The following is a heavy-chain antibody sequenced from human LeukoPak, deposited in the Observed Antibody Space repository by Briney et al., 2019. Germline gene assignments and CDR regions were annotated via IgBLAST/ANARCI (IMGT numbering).Heavy chain of an antibody. CDR3: ARVAADLRWEPTPFDAFDI. Sequence: GGSLRLSCAASGFTFSSYAMHWVRQAPGRGLEWVAVISYDGSNKYYADSVKGRFTISRDNSKNTLYLQMNSLRAEDTAVYYCARVAADLRWEPTPFDAFDIWGQGTMVTVSS. CDR1: GFTFSSYA. J-gene: IGHJ3*02. CDR2: ISYDGSNK. V-gene: IGHV3-30*04. D-gene: IGHD1-26*01.